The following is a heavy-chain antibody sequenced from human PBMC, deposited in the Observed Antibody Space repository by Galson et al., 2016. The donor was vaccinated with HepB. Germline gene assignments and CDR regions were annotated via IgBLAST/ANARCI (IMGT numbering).Heavy chain of an antibody. CDR1: GFTFTNHG. CDR2: VWFDGTTK. V-gene: IGHV3-33*01. J-gene: IGHJ6*02. D-gene: IGHD2-2*01. Sequence: SLRLSCAASGFTFTNHGMHWVRQAPGKGLEWVAVVWFDGTTKYYADSVKGRFTISRDNSKDTLYLQMNSLRAEDTALYYCARESSSFENYYYGMDVWGQGTTVSVSS. CDR3: ARESSSFENYYYGMDV.